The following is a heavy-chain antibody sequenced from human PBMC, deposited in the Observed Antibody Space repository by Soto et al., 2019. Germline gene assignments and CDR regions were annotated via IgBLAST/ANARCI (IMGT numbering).Heavy chain of an antibody. CDR2: ISWNSGSI. D-gene: IGHD2-2*01. J-gene: IGHJ4*02. CDR1: VFTIDDYA. CDR3: ARDGYSITRNKPRDY. V-gene: IGHV3-9*01. Sequence: GWCLRLSCEASVFTIDDYAMHWARQSPGKGLEWVSGISWNSGSIGYADSGKGRLSISRDNAKNSLYLQMNSLRAEDTAVYYCARDGYSITRNKPRDYWGQGTLVTV.